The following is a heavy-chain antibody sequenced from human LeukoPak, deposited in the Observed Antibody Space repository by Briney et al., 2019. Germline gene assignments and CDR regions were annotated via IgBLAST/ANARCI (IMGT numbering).Heavy chain of an antibody. CDR3: AREGDWNDGDYYYYMDV. J-gene: IGHJ6*03. D-gene: IGHD1-1*01. CDR1: GGSISSYC. Sequence: PSETLSLTCTVSGGSISSYCWSWIRQPAGKGLEWIGRIYTSGSTNYNPSLKSRVTMSVDTSKNQFSLKLSSVTAADTAVYYCAREGDWNDGDYYYYMDVWGKGTTVTVSS. CDR2: IYTSGST. V-gene: IGHV4-4*07.